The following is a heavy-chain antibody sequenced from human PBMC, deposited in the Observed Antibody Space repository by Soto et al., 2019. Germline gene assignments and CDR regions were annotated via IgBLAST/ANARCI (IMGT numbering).Heavy chain of an antibody. CDR2: LSGSGVST. V-gene: IGHV3-23*01. D-gene: IGHD3-22*01. Sequence: EVQLLESGGGLVQPGGSLRLSCAASGFTFSSYAMTWVRQAPGKGLEWVSALSGSGVSTYYAYSVKGRFTIARDNSKNTLDLQMNRLRAEDTAVYYWAKGGGSKDYYDTSGYYLYYYYAMDVWGQGTTVTVSS. CDR1: GFTFSSYA. J-gene: IGHJ6*02. CDR3: AKGGGSKDYYDTSGYYLYYYYAMDV.